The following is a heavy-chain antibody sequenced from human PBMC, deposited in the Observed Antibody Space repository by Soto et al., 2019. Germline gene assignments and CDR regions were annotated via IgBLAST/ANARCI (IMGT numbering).Heavy chain of an antibody. Sequence: GGSLRLSCAASGFTFSSYAMSWVRQAPGKGLERVSAISGSGGSTYYADSVKGRFTISRDNSKNTLYLQMNSLRAEDTAVYYCAKDSRYGDYYYYYYGMDVWGQGTTVTVSS. D-gene: IGHD4-17*01. CDR3: AKDSRYGDYYYYYYGMDV. J-gene: IGHJ6*02. CDR2: ISGSGGST. V-gene: IGHV3-23*01. CDR1: GFTFSSYA.